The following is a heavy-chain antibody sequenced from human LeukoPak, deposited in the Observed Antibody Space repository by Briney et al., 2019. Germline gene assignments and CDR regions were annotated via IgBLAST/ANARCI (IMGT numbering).Heavy chain of an antibody. CDR1: GGTFSSYA. J-gene: IGHJ4*02. Sequence: GSSVKVSCKASGGTFSSYAISWVRQAPGQGLEWMGRIIPILGIANYAQKFQGRVTITADKSTSTAYMELSSLRSEDTAVYYCARAGYGYNWSYFDYWGQGTLVTVSS. D-gene: IGHD5-24*01. CDR2: IIPILGIA. V-gene: IGHV1-69*04. CDR3: ARAGYGYNWSYFDY.